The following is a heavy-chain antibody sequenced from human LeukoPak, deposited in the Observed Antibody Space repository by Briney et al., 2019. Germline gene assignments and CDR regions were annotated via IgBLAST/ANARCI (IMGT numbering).Heavy chain of an antibody. CDR2: ITSSSSYI. Sequence: GVLRLSCAASGFPFSSYSMNLVRQPPGKGLEWVSSITSSSSYIYYADSVKGRFTISRDNAKNSLYLQMNSLRAEDTAVYYCARFNYYDSSGYDYWGQGTLVTVSS. D-gene: IGHD3-22*01. V-gene: IGHV3-21*01. J-gene: IGHJ4*02. CDR1: GFPFSSYS. CDR3: ARFNYYDSSGYDY.